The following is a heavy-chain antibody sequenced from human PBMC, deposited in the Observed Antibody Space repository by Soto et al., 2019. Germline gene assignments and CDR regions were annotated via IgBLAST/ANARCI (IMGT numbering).Heavy chain of an antibody. CDR2: IYYSGST. Sequence: SETLSLTCTVSGGSISSSSYYWGWIRQPPXKGLEWIGSIYYSGSTYYNPSLKSRVTISVDTSKNQFSLKLSSVTAADTAVYYCARQVTMVRGVRSYGMDVWGQGTTVTVSS. CDR1: GGSISSSSYY. D-gene: IGHD3-10*01. J-gene: IGHJ6*02. CDR3: ARQVTMVRGVRSYGMDV. V-gene: IGHV4-39*01.